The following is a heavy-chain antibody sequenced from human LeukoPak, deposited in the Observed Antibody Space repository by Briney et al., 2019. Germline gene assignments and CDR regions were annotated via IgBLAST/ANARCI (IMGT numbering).Heavy chain of an antibody. CDR3: ARGLAAADAFDI. CDR2: MNPNSGNT. CDR1: GGTFSSYA. Sequence: ASVKVSCKASGGTFSSYAINWVRQATGQGLEWMGWMNPNSGNTGYAQKFQGRVTITRNTSISTAYMELSSLRSEDTAVYYCARGLAAADAFDIWGQGTMVTVSS. J-gene: IGHJ3*02. V-gene: IGHV1-8*03. D-gene: IGHD6-25*01.